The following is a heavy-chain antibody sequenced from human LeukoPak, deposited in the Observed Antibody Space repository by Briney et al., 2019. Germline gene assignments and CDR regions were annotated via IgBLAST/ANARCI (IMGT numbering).Heavy chain of an antibody. CDR2: ISSSSSTI. V-gene: IGHV3-48*02. Sequence: GGSLRLSCAASGFTFSSYSMNWVRQAPGKGLEWVSYISSSSSTIYYADSVKGRFTISSDNAKNSLYLQMNSLRDEDTAVYYCARGSGSYSFNLLGFDPWGQGTLVTVSS. CDR3: ARGSGSYSFNLLGFDP. CDR1: GFTFSSYS. J-gene: IGHJ5*02. D-gene: IGHD1-26*01.